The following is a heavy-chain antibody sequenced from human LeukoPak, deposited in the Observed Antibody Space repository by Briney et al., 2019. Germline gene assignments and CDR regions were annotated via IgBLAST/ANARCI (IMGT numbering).Heavy chain of an antibody. CDR3: AKAPDSGSLYYFDY. V-gene: IGHV3-9*01. J-gene: IGHJ4*02. D-gene: IGHD1-26*01. CDR1: GFTFDDYA. CDR2: ISWNSGSI. Sequence: GGSLRLSCAASGFTFDDYAMHWVRQAPGKGLEWVSGISWNSGSIGYADSVKGRFTISRDNAKNSLYLQMNSLRAEDTALYYCAKAPDSGSLYYFDYWGQGTLVTVST.